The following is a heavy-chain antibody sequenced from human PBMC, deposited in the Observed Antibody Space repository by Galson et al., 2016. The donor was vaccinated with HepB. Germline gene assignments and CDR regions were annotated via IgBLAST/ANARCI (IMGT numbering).Heavy chain of an antibody. CDR3: AKDLHVDPVIVEILSSYVDS. Sequence: SLRLSCAASGFTFSSYVMSWVRQAPGKGLEWVSSISGSGVTTYYRDSVKGRFTISRDNSKNTLYLQMSSLRAEDTAVYYCAKDLHVDPVIVEILSSYVDSWGRGTLVTVSS. V-gene: IGHV3-23*01. D-gene: IGHD1-26*01. CDR2: ISGSGVTT. CDR1: GFTFSSYV. J-gene: IGHJ4*02.